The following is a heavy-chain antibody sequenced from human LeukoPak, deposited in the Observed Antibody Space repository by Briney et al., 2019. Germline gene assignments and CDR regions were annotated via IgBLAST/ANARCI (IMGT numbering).Heavy chain of an antibody. Sequence: SETLSLTCSVSGGSISNYYWSWIRQSTGKGLEWIGRISPTSGSTDYNPSLKRRVTLSLDKSRNLFSLKMTSVTAADTAVYYCARDRVWGGFFDVFDIWGQGTMVTVSS. CDR1: GGSISNYY. CDR2: ISPTSGST. J-gene: IGHJ3*02. V-gene: IGHV4-4*07. CDR3: ARDRVWGGFFDVFDI. D-gene: IGHD3-3*01.